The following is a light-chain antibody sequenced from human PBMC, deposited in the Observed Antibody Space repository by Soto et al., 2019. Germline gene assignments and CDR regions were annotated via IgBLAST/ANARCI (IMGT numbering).Light chain of an antibody. CDR2: GAS. J-gene: IGKJ2*01. Sequence: EIVLTQSPGTLSLSPGERATLSCRASQSLTNNYFAWYQQKPGRALRLLIDGASTRAPGIAGSLSGSGSGTDFILTTSILAAEDVVFYYCQHYKALVTFGQGTKVEI. V-gene: IGKV3-20*01. CDR3: QHYKALVT. CDR1: QSLTNNY.